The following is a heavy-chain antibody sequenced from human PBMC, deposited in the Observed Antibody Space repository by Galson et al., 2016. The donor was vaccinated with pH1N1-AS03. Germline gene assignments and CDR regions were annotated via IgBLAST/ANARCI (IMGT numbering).Heavy chain of an antibody. CDR1: GYTFASFG. CDR2: IIPVFGTT. V-gene: IGHV1-69*13. J-gene: IGHJ6*03. D-gene: IGHD2-2*01. CDR3: AKGNYQLLNYYYYMDV. Sequence: SVKVSCKASGYTFASFGVSWVRQAPGQGLEWMGGIIPVFGTTSFAQKFQDRVSITADESTSTAFMELSSLRSEDTAVYYCAKGNYQLLNYYYYMDVWGKGTTVTVSS.